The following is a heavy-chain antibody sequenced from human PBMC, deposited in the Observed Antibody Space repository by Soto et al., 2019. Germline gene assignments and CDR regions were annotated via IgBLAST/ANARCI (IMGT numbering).Heavy chain of an antibody. J-gene: IGHJ4*02. D-gene: IGHD3-9*01. V-gene: IGHV4-39*01. CDR2: IYYRGNA. CDR1: DDSINSDKYY. CDR3: ARLEGLATISYYFDF. Sequence: QLQLQESGPGLVKPSETLSLTCSVSDDSINSDKYYWGWIRQPPGKGLEWIGRIYYRGNAYYNPSLQTRVTISLDKARSQFSLKLNSVHAADSAVYFCARLEGLATISYYFDFWGPGALVTVSS.